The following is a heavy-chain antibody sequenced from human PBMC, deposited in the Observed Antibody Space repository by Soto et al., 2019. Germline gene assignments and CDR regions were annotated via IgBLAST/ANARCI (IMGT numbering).Heavy chain of an antibody. CDR2: ISSSSSYT. V-gene: IGHV3-11*06. CDR1: GFTFSDYY. Sequence: GGSLRLSCAASGFTFSDYYMSWIRQAPGKGLEWVSYISSSSSYTNYADSVKGRFTISRDNAKNSLYLQMNSLRAEDTAVYYCARGDTAMAPYYFDYWGQGTLVTVSS. CDR3: ARGDTAMAPYYFDY. J-gene: IGHJ4*02. D-gene: IGHD5-18*01.